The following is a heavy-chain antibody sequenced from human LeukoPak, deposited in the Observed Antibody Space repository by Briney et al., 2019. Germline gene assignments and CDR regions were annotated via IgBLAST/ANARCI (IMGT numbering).Heavy chain of an antibody. CDR2: INNSGST. Sequence: SETLSLTCAVYGGSFSGYYWNWIRQPPGKGLEWIGEINNSGSTNYNPSLKSRVTISRDTSKNQFSLKLSYVTAADTAVYYCARGRAFFDWGQGTLVTVSS. V-gene: IGHV4-34*01. CDR1: GGSFSGYY. J-gene: IGHJ4*02. D-gene: IGHD3-3*02. CDR3: ARGRAFFD.